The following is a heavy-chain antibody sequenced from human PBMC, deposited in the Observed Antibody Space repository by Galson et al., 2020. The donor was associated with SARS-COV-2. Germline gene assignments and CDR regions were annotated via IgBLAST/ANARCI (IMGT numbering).Heavy chain of an antibody. V-gene: IGHV5-51*01. J-gene: IGHJ6*02. CDR1: GYSFTSYW. Sequence: GESLKISCTGSGYSFTSYWNGWVRQMPGKGLEWMGIIYPGDSDTRYSPSFQGQVTISADKTISTAYLQWSSLKASDTAMYYCARHPSYYYDSSGYYPGPESVLNYYYGMDGWGQGTTVTVCS. CDR3: ARHPSYYYDSSGYYPGPESVLNYYYGMDG. D-gene: IGHD3-22*01. CDR2: IYPGDSDT.